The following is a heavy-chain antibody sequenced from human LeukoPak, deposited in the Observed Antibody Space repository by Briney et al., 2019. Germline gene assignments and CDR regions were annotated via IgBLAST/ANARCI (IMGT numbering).Heavy chain of an antibody. CDR1: GFTFGDYA. CDR2: IRSKAYGGTT. J-gene: IGHJ3*02. D-gene: IGHD3-10*01. Sequence: GGSLRLSCTASGFTFGDYAMSWFRQAPGKGLEWVGFIRSKAYGGTTEYAASVKGRFTISRDDSKSIAYLQMNSLKTEDTAVYYCTGSITMVRGVPGAFDIWGQGTMVTVSS. V-gene: IGHV3-49*03. CDR3: TGSITMVRGVPGAFDI.